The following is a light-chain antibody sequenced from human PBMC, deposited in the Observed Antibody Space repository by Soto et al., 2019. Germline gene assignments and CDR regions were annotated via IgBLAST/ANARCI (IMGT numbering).Light chain of an antibody. CDR1: QNIGSS. CDR3: LQHDRYPRT. Sequence: DIQMTQSPSAMSASVGDRVTITCRASQNIGSSLAWFQQKSGKVPKRLIHTTSTLESGVPSRFSGSGSVTEFTLTISSLQPEDSATYYCLQHDRYPRTFGPGTKVDIK. J-gene: IGKJ3*01. CDR2: TTS. V-gene: IGKV1-17*03.